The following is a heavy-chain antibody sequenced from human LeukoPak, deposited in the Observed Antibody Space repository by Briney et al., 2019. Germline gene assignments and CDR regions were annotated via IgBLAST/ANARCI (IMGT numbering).Heavy chain of an antibody. CDR3: ARGRGSS. CDR1: GFTFSSYS. Sequence: GGSLRLSCAASGFTFSSYSMNWVRQPPGKGLEWISYIGTRGTTMYYADSVKGRFTISRDNAKNSLYLQMNSLRDEDTAIYYCARGRGSSWGQGTLVTVSS. D-gene: IGHD2-21*01. J-gene: IGHJ5*02. CDR2: IGTRGTTM. V-gene: IGHV3-48*02.